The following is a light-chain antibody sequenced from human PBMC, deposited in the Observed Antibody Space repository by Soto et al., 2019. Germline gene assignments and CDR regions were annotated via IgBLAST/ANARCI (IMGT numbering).Light chain of an antibody. CDR2: DVS. CDR1: QSVSSN. J-gene: IGKJ4*01. CDR3: QQYNNSPLT. Sequence: EIVLTQSPATLSVSPGERATLSCWASQSVSSNLAWYQQKPRQTPSLLIYDVSTRATGIPTRFSGSGSGTEFPHTISSLQSEDFADYYCQQYNNSPLTFGGGTKVEIK. V-gene: IGKV3D-15*01.